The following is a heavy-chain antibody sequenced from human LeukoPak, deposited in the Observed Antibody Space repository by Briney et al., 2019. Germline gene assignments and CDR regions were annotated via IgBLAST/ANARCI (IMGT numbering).Heavy chain of an antibody. J-gene: IGHJ4*02. D-gene: IGHD7-27*01. V-gene: IGHV3-48*02. CDR2: ISGSGSTI. Sequence: PGGSLRLSCGASGFTFSSYSMNWVRQAPGKGLEWVSYISGSGSTIYYADSVKGRFTMSRDNAKHSLYLQMNSLRDEDTAVYYCARDSHWGFDYWGQGTLSPSPQ. CDR1: GFTFSSYS. CDR3: ARDSHWGFDY.